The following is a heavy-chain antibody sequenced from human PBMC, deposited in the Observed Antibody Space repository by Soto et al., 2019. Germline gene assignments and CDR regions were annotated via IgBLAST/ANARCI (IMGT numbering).Heavy chain of an antibody. J-gene: IGHJ6*02. Sequence: GGSLRLSCVASGFAFSTHAMSWVRQAPGKGLEWVSTFSGSGGNIYYAESVKGRLTISRDDSKNTLYLQMDSLRVEDTAVYYCAKDPPWTVGPLAMDVWGQGTAVTVSS. CDR1: GFAFSTHA. V-gene: IGHV3-23*01. CDR2: FSGSGGNI. D-gene: IGHD1-26*01. CDR3: AKDPPWTVGPLAMDV.